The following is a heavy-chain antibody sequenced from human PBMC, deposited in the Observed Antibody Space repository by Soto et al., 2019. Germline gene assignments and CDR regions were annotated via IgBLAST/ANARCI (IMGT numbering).Heavy chain of an antibody. CDR2: IWYDGSNK. V-gene: IGHV3-33*01. CDR3: ARVGWAAADQFDY. Sequence: QVQLVESGGGVVQPGRSLRLSCAASGFTFSSYGMHWVRQAPGKGLEWVAVIWYDGSNKYYADSVKGRFTISRDNSKNTLYLQMNSLRAEDTAVYYGARVGWAAADQFDYWGQGTLVTVSS. CDR1: GFTFSSYG. D-gene: IGHD6-13*01. J-gene: IGHJ4*02.